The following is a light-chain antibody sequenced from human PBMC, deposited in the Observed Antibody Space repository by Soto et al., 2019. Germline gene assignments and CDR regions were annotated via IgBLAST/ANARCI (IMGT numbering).Light chain of an antibody. Sequence: EIVLTQSPATLSLSPGERATLSCRASQSVDTYLAWYQHKPGQAPRLLIYDAFKRATVIPARFSGSGSGRDFTLTISSLEPEDYSVYYCQQRISWLTFWGGTKVDIK. CDR1: QSVDTY. CDR2: DAF. CDR3: QQRISWLT. J-gene: IGKJ4*01. V-gene: IGKV3-11*02.